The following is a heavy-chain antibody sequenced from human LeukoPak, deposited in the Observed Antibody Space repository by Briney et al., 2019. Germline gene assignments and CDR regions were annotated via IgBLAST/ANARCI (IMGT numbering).Heavy chain of an antibody. CDR3: ARDADTSYARGAFDI. D-gene: IGHD5-18*01. CDR2: ISYDGSNK. V-gene: IGHV3-30-3*01. J-gene: IGHJ3*02. Sequence: GGSLRLSCAASGFTFSSYAMHWVRQAPGKGLEWVAVISYDGSNKYYADSVKGRFTISRDNSENTLYLQMNSLRAEDTAVYYCARDADTSYARGAFDIWGQGTMVTVSS. CDR1: GFTFSSYA.